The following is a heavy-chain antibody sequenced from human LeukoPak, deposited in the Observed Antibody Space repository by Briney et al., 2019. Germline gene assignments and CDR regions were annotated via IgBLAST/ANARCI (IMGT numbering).Heavy chain of an antibody. CDR1: GDSISSGDYY. V-gene: IGHV4-61*02. J-gene: IGHJ3*02. CDR3: AKRGYCRGGTCFSHDAFDI. Sequence: PSETLSLTCTVSGDSISSGDYYWSWIRQPAGKGLEWIGRISSSGSTNYNPSLKSRVTISVDTSKNQFSLKLSSVTAADTAVYYCAKRGYCRGGTCFSHDAFDIWGQGTMVTVSS. D-gene: IGHD2-15*01. CDR2: ISSSGST.